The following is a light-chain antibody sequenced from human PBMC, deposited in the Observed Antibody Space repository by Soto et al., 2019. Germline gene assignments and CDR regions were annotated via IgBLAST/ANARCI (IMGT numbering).Light chain of an antibody. Sequence: QSALTQTASVSGSPGQSITISFTGTSSDVGGYNFVSWYQQHPGKAPKLIIHEVTNRPSGVSGRFSGSKSGNTAFLTISGLQAEDEAVYYCCSHSSSITWMFGGGTKLTVL. CDR2: EVT. V-gene: IGLV2-14*03. J-gene: IGLJ3*02. CDR3: CSHSSSITWM. CDR1: SSDVGGYNF.